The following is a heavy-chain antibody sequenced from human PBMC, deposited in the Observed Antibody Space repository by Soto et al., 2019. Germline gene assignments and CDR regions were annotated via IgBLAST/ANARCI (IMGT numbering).Heavy chain of an antibody. D-gene: IGHD2-2*01. CDR3: AKAGERDCSSTSCYGRDFDY. CDR1: GFTFSSYA. Sequence: GESLKISCAASGFTFSSYAMSWVRQAPGKGLEWVSAISGSGGSTYYADSVKGRFTISRDNSKNTLYLQMNSLRAEDTAVYYCAKAGERDCSSTSCYGRDFDYWGQGTLVTVSS. CDR2: ISGSGGST. J-gene: IGHJ4*02. V-gene: IGHV3-23*01.